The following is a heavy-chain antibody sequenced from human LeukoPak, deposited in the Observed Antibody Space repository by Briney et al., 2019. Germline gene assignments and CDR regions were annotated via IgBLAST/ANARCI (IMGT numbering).Heavy chain of an antibody. J-gene: IGHJ4*02. Sequence: ASVKVSCKASGYTFTSYAMNWVRQAPGQGLEWMGWINTNTGNPTYAQGFTGRFVFSLDTSVSTAYLQISSLKAEDTAVYYCARDSYGDYVPYYFDYWGQGTLVTVSS. CDR3: ARDSYGDYVPYYFDY. V-gene: IGHV7-4-1*02. CDR1: GYTFTSYA. D-gene: IGHD4-17*01. CDR2: INTNTGNP.